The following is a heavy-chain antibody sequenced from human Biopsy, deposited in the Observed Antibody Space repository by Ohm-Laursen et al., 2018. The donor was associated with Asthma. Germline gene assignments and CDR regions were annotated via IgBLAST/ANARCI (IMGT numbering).Heavy chain of an antibody. CDR1: GGTFNAYV. CDR3: ARKAGSCISRTCYSLDF. CDR2: INSVFGTT. V-gene: IGHV1-69*13. D-gene: IGHD2-15*01. Sequence: SVKVSCKPLGGTFNAYVIGWVRQAPGQGLEWMGGINSVFGTTTYPQKFQDRVTITADDSTSTVYMELSSLRSEDTAVYYCARKAGSCISRTCYSLDFWGQGTLVTVSP. J-gene: IGHJ4*02.